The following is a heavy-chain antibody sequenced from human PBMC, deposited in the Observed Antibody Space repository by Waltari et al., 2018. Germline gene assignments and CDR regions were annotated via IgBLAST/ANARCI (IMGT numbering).Heavy chain of an antibody. CDR3: ARVATKTYSSPVPGRPYYYGMDV. Sequence: EEQLVESGGGLAQPGESLRLSCDASGFTFSRYWMDWVRQAPGKGLVWVSRINSDGSSTTYADSVKGRFTISRDNAKNTLYVQMNRLRAEDTAVYYCARVATKTYSSPVPGRPYYYGMDVWGQGTTVTVSS. CDR2: INSDGSST. J-gene: IGHJ6*02. CDR1: GFTFSRYW. V-gene: IGHV3-74*01. D-gene: IGHD6-19*01.